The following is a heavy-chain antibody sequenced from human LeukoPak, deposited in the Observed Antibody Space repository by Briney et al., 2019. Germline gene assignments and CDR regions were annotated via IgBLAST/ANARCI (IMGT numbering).Heavy chain of an antibody. CDR2: ISVYNGNT. V-gene: IGHV1-18*01. CDR1: GYSFTSYG. D-gene: IGHD3-22*01. Sequence: ASVNVSCKASGYSFTSYGISWVRQAPGQGLEWMGWISVYNGNTNYAQKLQGRVTMTTDTSTSTAYMELRSLRSDDTAVYYCARDRPFYDSSGYYYPFDYWGQGTLVTVSS. CDR3: ARDRPFYDSSGYYYPFDY. J-gene: IGHJ4*02.